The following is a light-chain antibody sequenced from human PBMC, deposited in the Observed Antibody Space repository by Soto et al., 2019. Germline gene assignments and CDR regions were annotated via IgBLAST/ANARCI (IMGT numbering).Light chain of an antibody. V-gene: IGKV1-16*01. CDR2: TAS. Sequence: DIQMTQSPSSLSASVGDSVTITCRASQGINKFLAWFQQKPGTAPKSLISTASRLQSGVPSRFSGSGSGTHFTLTINNLQPEDFSTYYCQQYESFPLTFGGWTRLEIK. CDR1: QGINKF. CDR3: QQYESFPLT. J-gene: IGKJ4*01.